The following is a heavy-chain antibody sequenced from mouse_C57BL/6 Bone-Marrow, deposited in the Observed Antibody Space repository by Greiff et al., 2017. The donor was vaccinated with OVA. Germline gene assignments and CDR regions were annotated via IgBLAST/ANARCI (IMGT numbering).Heavy chain of an antibody. CDR2: FDPSDCYT. CDR3: AKSVITTVVEGFAY. V-gene: IGHV1-69*01. Sequence: QVQLQQPGAELVMPGASVKLSCKASGYTFTSYWMHWVKQRPGQGLEWIGEFDPSDCYTNYYQKFMGKATLTVDKSSSASYMQLSSLPSKDTAVYYCAKSVITTVVEGFAYWGQGTLVTVSA. D-gene: IGHD1-1*01. CDR1: GYTFTSYW. J-gene: IGHJ3*01.